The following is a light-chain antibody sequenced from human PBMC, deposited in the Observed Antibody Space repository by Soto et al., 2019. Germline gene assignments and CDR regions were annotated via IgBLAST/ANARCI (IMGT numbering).Light chain of an antibody. CDR1: QSISSY. J-gene: IGKJ1*01. CDR3: KQSCSTLPT. V-gene: IGKV1-39*01. CDR2: AAS. Sequence: DIQMTQSPSSLSASVGDRVTITCRASQSISSYLNWYQQKPGKAPKLLIYAASSLQSGVPSRFSGSGSGTDFTLTISSLQPEDFATYYCKQSCSTLPTFGQGTKVEIK.